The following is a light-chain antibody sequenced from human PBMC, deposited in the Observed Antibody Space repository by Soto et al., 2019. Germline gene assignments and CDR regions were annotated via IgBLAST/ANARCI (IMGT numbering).Light chain of an antibody. CDR3: QSYDSSLSGVV. J-gene: IGLJ1*01. CDR2: GNN. V-gene: IGLV1-40*01. CDR1: SSNIGAGYD. Sequence: QPVLTQSPSVSGAPGQRVTISCTGSSSNIGAGYDVHWYQQVPGTAPKLLIYGNNNRPSGVPDRFSGSKSGTSASLAITGLQAEDEADYYCQSYDSSLSGVVFATGTKLTVL.